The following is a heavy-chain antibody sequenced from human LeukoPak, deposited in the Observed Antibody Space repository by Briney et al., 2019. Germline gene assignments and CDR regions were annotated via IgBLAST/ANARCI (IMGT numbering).Heavy chain of an antibody. D-gene: IGHD3-22*01. J-gene: IGHJ4*02. CDR3: ARSPSRKYYYDSSGSDY. Sequence: ASVKVSCKASGYTFTSYDINWVRQATGQGLEWMGWMNPNSGNTGYAQKFQGRVTMTRNTSISTAYMELSSLRSEDTAVYYCARSPSRKYYYDSSGSDYWGQGTLVTVSS. CDR1: GYTFTSYD. V-gene: IGHV1-8*01. CDR2: MNPNSGNT.